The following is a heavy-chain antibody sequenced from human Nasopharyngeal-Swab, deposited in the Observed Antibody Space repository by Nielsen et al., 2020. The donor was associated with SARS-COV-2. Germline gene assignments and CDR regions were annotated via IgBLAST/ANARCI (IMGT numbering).Heavy chain of an antibody. D-gene: IGHD6-19*01. Sequence: GESLKISCAASGFTFSDFWMNWVRQAPGKGLEWVANIKEGGGEKSYVDSVRGRFTISRDNAKSSLYLQMNSLRAEDTAVYYCATLGAPGGWYFHYWGQGTLVTVSS. J-gene: IGHJ4*02. CDR3: ATLGAPGGWYFHY. CDR1: GFTFSDFW. V-gene: IGHV3-7*03. CDR2: IKEGGGEK.